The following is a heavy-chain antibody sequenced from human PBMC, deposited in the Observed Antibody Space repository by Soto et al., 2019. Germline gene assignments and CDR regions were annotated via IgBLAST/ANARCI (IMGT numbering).Heavy chain of an antibody. D-gene: IGHD2-15*01. J-gene: IGHJ3*02. CDR1: GGTFSNYA. V-gene: IGHV1-69*01. CDR2: IIPIFATA. CDR3: ARGRYCSGGSCYSSFDI. Sequence: QVQLVQSGAEVKKPGSSVKVSCKASGGTFSNYAISWVRQAPGQGLEWMGGIIPIFATANYAQKFQGRVTNNADESTSTAYMELSSLRSEDTAVYYCARGRYCSGGSCYSSFDIWGQGTMVTVSS.